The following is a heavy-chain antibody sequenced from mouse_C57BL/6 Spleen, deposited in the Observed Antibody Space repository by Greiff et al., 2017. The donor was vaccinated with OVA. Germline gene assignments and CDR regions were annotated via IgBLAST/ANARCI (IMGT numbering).Heavy chain of an antibody. CDR1: GFTFSDYY. V-gene: IGHV5-16*01. D-gene: IGHD2-2*01. J-gene: IGHJ1*03. CDR3: ARVGYDDWYFDV. Sequence: EVKLMESEGGLVQPGSSMKLSCTASGFTFSDYYMAWVRQVPEKGLEWVANINYDGSSTYYLDSLKSRFIISRDNAKNILYLQMSSLKSEDTATYYCARVGYDDWYFDVWGTGTTVTVSS. CDR2: INYDGSST.